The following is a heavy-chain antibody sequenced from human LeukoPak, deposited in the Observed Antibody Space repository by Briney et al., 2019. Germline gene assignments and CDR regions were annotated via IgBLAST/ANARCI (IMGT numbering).Heavy chain of an antibody. CDR2: IRSKAYGGTT. J-gene: IGHJ4*02. CDR1: GFTFGDYA. V-gene: IGHV3-49*03. CDR3: TRSNYYDSSGSFDY. Sequence: GGSLRLSCTASGFTFGDYAMSWFRQAPGKGLEGVGFIRSKAYGGTTEYAASVKGRFTISRDDSKSIAYLQMNSLKTEDTAVYYCTRSNYYDSSGSFDYWGQGTLVAVSS. D-gene: IGHD3-22*01.